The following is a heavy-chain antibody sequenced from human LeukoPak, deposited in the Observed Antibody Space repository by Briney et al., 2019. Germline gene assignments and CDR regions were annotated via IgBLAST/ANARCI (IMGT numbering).Heavy chain of an antibody. CDR2: INPNSGGT. D-gene: IGHD6-13*01. V-gene: IGHV1-2*02. Sequence: ASVKVSCKASGYTFTDHYMHWVRQAPGQGLEWMGWINPNSGGTNYAQKFQGRVTMTRDTSISTAYMELSRLRSDDTAVYYCARVLFQRAAAGFSAGYWGQGTLVTVSS. CDR3: ARVLFQRAAAGFSAGY. J-gene: IGHJ4*02. CDR1: GYTFTDHY.